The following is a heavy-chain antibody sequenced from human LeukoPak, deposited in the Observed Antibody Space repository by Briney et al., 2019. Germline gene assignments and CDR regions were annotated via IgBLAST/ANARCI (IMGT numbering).Heavy chain of an antibody. CDR2: INADSGNT. D-gene: IGHD3-10*01. CDR3: ARSHFGITRQCMDV. J-gene: IGHJ6*02. CDR1: GYTFTSYD. V-gene: IGHV1-8*02. Sequence: GASVKVSCKASGYTFTSYDISWVRQATGQGPEWMGWINADSGNTGFAQEFQGRVTMTRDTSISTAYMELSSLRSEDTAVYYCARSHFGITRQCMDVWGQGTTVTVSS.